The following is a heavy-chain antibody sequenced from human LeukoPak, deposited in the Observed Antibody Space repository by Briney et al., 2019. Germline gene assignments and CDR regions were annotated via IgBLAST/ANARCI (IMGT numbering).Heavy chain of an antibody. D-gene: IGHD3-16*01. CDR1: GFSFSSHG. CDR3: AKEAAWGNWYFDL. CDR2: IGDTGRAK. V-gene: IGHV3-30*18. Sequence: GRSLRLSCAASGFSFSSHGMHWVRQAPGKGLEWVAVIGDTGRAKYYADSVRGRFTTSRDNSENTLYLEMNSLRDDDTALYYCAKEAAWGNWYFDLWGRGTLVTVSS. J-gene: IGHJ2*01.